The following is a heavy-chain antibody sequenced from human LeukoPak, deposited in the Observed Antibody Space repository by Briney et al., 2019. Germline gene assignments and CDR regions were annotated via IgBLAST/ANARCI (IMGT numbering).Heavy chain of an antibody. CDR1: GFAFSSYG. Sequence: GGSLRLSCAASGFAFSSYGMHWVRQAPGKGLEWVAFIRYDGSNKYYADSVKGRFTISRDNSKNTLYLQMNSLRAEDTAVYYCAKDDRGPMGRGVITSDYWGQGTLVTVSS. CDR3: AKDDRGPMGRGVITSDY. J-gene: IGHJ4*02. V-gene: IGHV3-30*02. CDR2: IRYDGSNK. D-gene: IGHD3-10*01.